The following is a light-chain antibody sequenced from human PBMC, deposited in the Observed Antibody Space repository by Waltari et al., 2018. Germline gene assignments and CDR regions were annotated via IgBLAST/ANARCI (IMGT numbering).Light chain of an antibody. Sequence: QSALTQPPPASGSPGQSVTIPCTGTRRDVDGYNYASWYQQNPSKAPKVMIYEASKRPSGVPDRFSGSKSDNTASLTVSGVQAEDEADYYCSSYAGNNNLVFGGGTKLTVL. CDR2: EAS. J-gene: IGLJ3*02. V-gene: IGLV2-8*01. CDR3: SSYAGNNNLV. CDR1: RRDVDGYNY.